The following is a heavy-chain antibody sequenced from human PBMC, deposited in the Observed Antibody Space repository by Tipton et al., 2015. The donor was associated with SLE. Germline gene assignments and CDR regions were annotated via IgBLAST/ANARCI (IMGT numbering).Heavy chain of an antibody. CDR2: ISYDGSNK. CDR3: ARVSTYYDYVWGSYRYGYYFDY. J-gene: IGHJ4*02. Sequence: SLRLSCAASGFTFSSYAMHWVRQAPGKGLEWVAVISYDGSNKYYADSVKGRFTISRDNSKNTLYLQMNSLRAEDTAVYYCARVSTYYDYVWGSYRYGYYFDYWGQGTLVTVSS. CDR1: GFTFSSYA. V-gene: IGHV3-30-3*01. D-gene: IGHD3-16*02.